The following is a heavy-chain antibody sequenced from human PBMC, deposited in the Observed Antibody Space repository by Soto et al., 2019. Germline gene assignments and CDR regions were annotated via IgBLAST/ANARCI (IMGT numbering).Heavy chain of an antibody. CDR2: IYYSGST. V-gene: IGHV4-59*01. J-gene: IGHJ6*03. CDR1: GGSISSYY. CDR3: ARFIAALPEADYYYYYYIDV. D-gene: IGHD6-6*01. Sequence: PSETLSLTCTVSGGSISSYYWSWIRQPPGKGLEWIGYIYYSGSTNYNPSLKSRVTISVDTSKNQFSLKLSSVTAADTAVYYCARFIAALPEADYYYYYYIDVRAKRTTVTGSS.